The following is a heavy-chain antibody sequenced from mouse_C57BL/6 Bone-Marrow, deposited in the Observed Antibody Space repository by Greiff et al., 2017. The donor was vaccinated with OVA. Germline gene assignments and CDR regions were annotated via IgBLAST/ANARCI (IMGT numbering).Heavy chain of an antibody. J-gene: IGHJ2*01. D-gene: IGHD3-3*01. CDR1: GFTFSDFY. V-gene: IGHV7-1*01. CDR2: SRNKANDYTT. CDR3: ARGAEGLDY. Sequence: EVNVVESGGGLVQSGRSLRLSCATSGFTFSDFYMEWVRQAPGKGLEWIAASRNKANDYTTEYSASVKGRFIVSRDTSQSILYLQMNALRAEDTAIYYCARGAEGLDYWGQGTTLTVSS.